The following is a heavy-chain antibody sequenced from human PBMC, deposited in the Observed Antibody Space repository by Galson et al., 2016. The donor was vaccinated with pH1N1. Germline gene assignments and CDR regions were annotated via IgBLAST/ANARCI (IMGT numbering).Heavy chain of an antibody. D-gene: IGHD4-17*01. V-gene: IGHV5-51*01. CDR2: IYLGGSHI. J-gene: IGHJ3*02. CDR3: ARQNNYGDYRGDAFDI. CDR1: GYRFSSSW. Sequence: QSGAEVKKPGESLKISCQGSGYRFSSSWIGWVRQMPGKGLEWMGIIYLGGSHIRYSPSFQGQVTISADKSINIGYLQWSSLKASDTAIYYCARQNNYGDYRGDAFDIWGQGTLVTVSS.